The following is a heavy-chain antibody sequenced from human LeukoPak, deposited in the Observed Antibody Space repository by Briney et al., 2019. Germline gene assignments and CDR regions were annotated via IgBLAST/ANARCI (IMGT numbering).Heavy chain of an antibody. Sequence: ASVKVSCKASGYTFTSYAINWVRQAPGQGLEWMGWISTNTGNPTYAQGFTGRFVFSLDTSVSTAYLQISSLKAEDTAVYYCARQWAAGISEIDYWGQGTLVTVSS. D-gene: IGHD6-13*01. CDR1: GYTFTSYA. CDR3: ARQWAAGISEIDY. J-gene: IGHJ4*02. CDR2: ISTNTGNP. V-gene: IGHV7-4-1*02.